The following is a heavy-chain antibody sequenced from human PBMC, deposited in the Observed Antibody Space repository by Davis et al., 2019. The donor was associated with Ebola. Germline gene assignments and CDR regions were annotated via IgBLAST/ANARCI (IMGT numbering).Heavy chain of an antibody. CDR2: ISSSGSTI. J-gene: IGHJ4*02. CDR1: GFTFSDYY. Sequence: PGGSLRLSCAASGFTFSDYYMSWIRQAPGKGLEWVSYISSSGSTIYYADSVKGRFTISRDNAKNSLYLQMNSLRAEDTAVYYCARALWWHSTPLDYWGQGTLVTVSS. V-gene: IGHV3-11*01. CDR3: ARALWWHSTPLDY. D-gene: IGHD4/OR15-4a*01.